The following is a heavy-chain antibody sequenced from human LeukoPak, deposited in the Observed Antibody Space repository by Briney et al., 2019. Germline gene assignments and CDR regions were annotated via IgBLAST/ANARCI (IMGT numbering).Heavy chain of an antibody. CDR2: ISSSSSYI. J-gene: IGHJ3*02. D-gene: IGHD6-19*01. Sequence: GGSLRLSCAASGFTFSSYSMNWVRQAPGKGLEWVSSISSSSSYIYYADSVKGRFTISRDNAKNSLYLQMNSLRAEDTAVYYCARVHSGYSSGWYRDAFDIWGQGTMVTVSS. CDR3: ARVHSGYSSGWYRDAFDI. V-gene: IGHV3-21*01. CDR1: GFTFSSYS.